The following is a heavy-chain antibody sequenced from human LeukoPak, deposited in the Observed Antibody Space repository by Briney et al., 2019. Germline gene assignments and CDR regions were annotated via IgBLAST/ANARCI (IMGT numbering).Heavy chain of an antibody. V-gene: IGHV4-59*01. J-gene: IGHJ4*02. CDR2: IYYSGST. CDR1: GDSISSFY. CDR3: ARVPYYYGSGTYLDY. D-gene: IGHD3-10*01. Sequence: TSETLSLTCTVSGDSISSFYWTWIRQPPGKGLEWIGYIYYSGSTNYNPSLKSRVTISVDMSKNQFSLKLSSVTAADTAVYYCARVPYYYGSGTYLDYWGQGTLVTISS.